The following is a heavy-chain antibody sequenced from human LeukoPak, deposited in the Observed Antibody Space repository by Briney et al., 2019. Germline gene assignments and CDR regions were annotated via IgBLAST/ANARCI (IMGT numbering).Heavy chain of an antibody. Sequence: ASVKVSCKASGYTFTSYAMHWVRQAPGQRLEWMGWINAGNGNTKYSQKFQGRVTITRDTSASTAYMELSSLRSEDTAVYYCARDIENYYDSSGPTFDAFDIWGQGTMVTVSS. D-gene: IGHD3-22*01. CDR1: GYTFTSYA. V-gene: IGHV1-3*01. CDR2: INAGNGNT. J-gene: IGHJ3*02. CDR3: ARDIENYYDSSGPTFDAFDI.